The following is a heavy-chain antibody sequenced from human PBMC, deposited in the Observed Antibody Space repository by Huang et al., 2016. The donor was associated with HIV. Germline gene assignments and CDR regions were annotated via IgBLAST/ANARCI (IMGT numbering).Heavy chain of an antibody. CDR1: GGAFNNYY. CDR2: IIDGGSI. J-gene: IGHJ6*03. CDR3: ARVPTPSYYDFWDITPSREDVFYYNMDV. D-gene: IGHD3-3*01. Sequence: QVRLQHCGAGVLKPSEFLSLTCAVYGGAFNNYYWSWVRTLTGRRLGWIAEIIDGGSINWTPALNNGISLSKYPSKKQLYLRLPSVTSADTSIYYGARVPTPSYYDFWDITPSREDVFYYNMDVWGQGTTVIVSS. V-gene: IGHV4-34*02.